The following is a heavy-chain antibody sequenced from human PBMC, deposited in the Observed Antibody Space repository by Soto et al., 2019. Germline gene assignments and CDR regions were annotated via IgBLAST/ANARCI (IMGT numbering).Heavy chain of an antibody. Sequence: QLQLQESGSGLVKPSQTLSLTCAVSGGSISSGGYSWSWIRQPPGQGLEWIGYIYHSGSTYYNPSLKSRVTLSVDRSKNQFSRKLSSVTAADTAVYYWARGSPVATDYWGQGTLVTVSS. CDR1: GGSISSGGYS. CDR2: IYHSGST. CDR3: ARGSPVATDY. D-gene: IGHD2-21*02. V-gene: IGHV4-30-2*01. J-gene: IGHJ4*02.